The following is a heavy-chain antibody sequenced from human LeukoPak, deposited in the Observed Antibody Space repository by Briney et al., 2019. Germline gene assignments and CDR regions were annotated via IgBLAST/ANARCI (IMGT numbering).Heavy chain of an antibody. CDR3: ARDRDDILTGSVWFDP. Sequence: SVKVSCKASGGTFSSYAISWVRQAPGQGLEWMGGIIPIFGTANYAQKFQGRVTITADESASTAYMELSSLRSEDTAVYYCARDRDDILTGSVWFDPWGQGTLVTVSS. J-gene: IGHJ5*02. D-gene: IGHD3-9*01. CDR1: GGTFSSYA. CDR2: IIPIFGTA. V-gene: IGHV1-69*13.